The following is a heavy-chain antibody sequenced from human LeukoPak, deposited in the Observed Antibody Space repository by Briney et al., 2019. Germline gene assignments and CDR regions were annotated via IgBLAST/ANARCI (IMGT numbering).Heavy chain of an antibody. CDR3: AKGPIPCSSTSCPRSAFDI. CDR2: ISGSGGST. CDR1: GFTFSSYA. J-gene: IGHJ3*02. V-gene: IGHV3-23*01. D-gene: IGHD2-2*01. Sequence: GGSLRLSCAASGFTFSSYAMSWVRQAPGKGLEWVSAISGSGGSTYYADSVKGRFTISRDNSKNTLYLQMNSLRAEDTAVYYCAKGPIPCSSTSCPRSAFDIWGQGTMVTVSS.